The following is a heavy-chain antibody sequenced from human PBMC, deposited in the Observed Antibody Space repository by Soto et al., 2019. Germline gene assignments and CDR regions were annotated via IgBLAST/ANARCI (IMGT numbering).Heavy chain of an antibody. J-gene: IGHJ4*02. Sequence: QVQLVQSGAEVKKPGASVKVSCKASGYAFRGYXXXXXXXXPGXXLEWVGWINPDSXGTNYAQKFQGRVTMTRDTAISTIYMELSSLTSDDTAVYYCARGCSGGTCFLLSFWGQGTLVTVSS. CDR2: INPDSXGT. V-gene: IGHV1-2*02. CDR1: GYAFRGYX. D-gene: IGHD2-15*01. CDR3: ARGCSGGTCFLLSF.